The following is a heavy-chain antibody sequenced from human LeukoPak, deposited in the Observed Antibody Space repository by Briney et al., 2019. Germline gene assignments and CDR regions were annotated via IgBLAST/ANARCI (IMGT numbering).Heavy chain of an antibody. CDR3: AALKYYYDSSGYYYAYYFDY. CDR2: IIPIFGTA. CDR1: GGTFSSYA. V-gene: IGHV1-69*13. Sequence: GASVTVSCKASGGTFSSYAISWVRQAPGQGLEWMGGIIPIFGTANYAQKFQGRVTITADESTSTAYMELSSLRSEDTAVYYCAALKYYYDSSGYYYAYYFDYWGQGTLVTVSS. J-gene: IGHJ4*02. D-gene: IGHD3-22*01.